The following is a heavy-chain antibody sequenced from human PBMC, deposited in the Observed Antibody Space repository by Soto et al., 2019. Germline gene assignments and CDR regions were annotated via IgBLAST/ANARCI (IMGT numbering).Heavy chain of an antibody. CDR3: ARADSHGWSFDY. CDR1: GGTFSSYT. CDR2: IIPILGIA. Sequence: SVKVSCKASGGTFSSYTIIWVRQAPGQGLEWMGRIIPILGIANYAQKFQGRVTITADKSTSTAYMELSSLRSEDTAVYYCARADSHGWSFDYWGQGTLVTVSS. V-gene: IGHV1-69*02. D-gene: IGHD6-19*01. J-gene: IGHJ4*02.